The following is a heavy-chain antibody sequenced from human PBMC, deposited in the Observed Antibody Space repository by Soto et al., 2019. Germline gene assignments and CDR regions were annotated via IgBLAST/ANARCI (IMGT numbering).Heavy chain of an antibody. J-gene: IGHJ4*02. CDR1: GAPVSSETHF. V-gene: IGHV4-61*01. Sequence: ETLSLTCTVSGAPVSSETHFWTWIRQPPGKGLEWIGYMYYSGITNSNPALKSRVTLSVDRSRNQFSLSLNSVTAADTAVYYCAREDMSGTYYFDYWGPGTQVTVSS. CDR3: AREDMSGTYYFDY. CDR2: MYYSGIT. D-gene: IGHD1-26*01.